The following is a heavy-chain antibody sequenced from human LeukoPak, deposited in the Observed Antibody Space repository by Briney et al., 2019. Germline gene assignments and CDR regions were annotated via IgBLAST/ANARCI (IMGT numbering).Heavy chain of an antibody. CDR3: ARGRGYYYYGMDV. Sequence: KPSQTLSLTCTVSGGFISSGGYYWSWIRQPPGKGLEWIGEINHSGSTNYNPSLKSRVTISVDTSKNQFSLKLSSVTAADTAVYYCARGRGYYYYGMDVWGQGTTVTVSS. V-gene: IGHV4-30-2*01. D-gene: IGHD3-10*01. J-gene: IGHJ6*02. CDR2: INHSGST. CDR1: GGFISSGGYY.